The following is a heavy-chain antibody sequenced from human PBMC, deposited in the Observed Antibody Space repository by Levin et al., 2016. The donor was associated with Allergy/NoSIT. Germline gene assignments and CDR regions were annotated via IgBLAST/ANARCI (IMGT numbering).Heavy chain of an antibody. V-gene: IGHV1-2*04. CDR2: INPKSGAT. CDR3: ARMKITMIGWDPFDI. D-gene: IGHD3-22*01. J-gene: IGHJ3*02. Sequence: WVRQAPGQGLEWMGWINPKSGATNYAQNFQGWVAMTRDTSITTAYMELSRLKSDDTAVYYCARMKITMIGWDPFDIWGQGTMVTVSS.